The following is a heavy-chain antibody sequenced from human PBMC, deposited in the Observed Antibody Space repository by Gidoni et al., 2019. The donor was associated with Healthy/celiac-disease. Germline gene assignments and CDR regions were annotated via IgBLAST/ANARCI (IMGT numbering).Heavy chain of an antibody. CDR1: GVTLSSYA. J-gene: IGHJ4*02. V-gene: IGHV3-23*01. D-gene: IGHD6-13*01. CDR2: ISGSGGST. CDR3: AKDKGIAAAGTGSY. Sequence: EVQLLEAGGGLVQPGGSLRLSCAASGVTLSSYAMSWVRQAPGEGLEWVSAISGSGGSTYYADSVKCRFTLSRDNSKNTLYLQMNSLRAEDTAVYYCAKDKGIAAAGTGSYWGQGTLVTVSS.